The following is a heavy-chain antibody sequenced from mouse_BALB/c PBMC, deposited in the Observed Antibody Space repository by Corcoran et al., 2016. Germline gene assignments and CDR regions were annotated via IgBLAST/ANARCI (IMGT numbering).Heavy chain of an antibody. CDR1: GFSLSTSGMG. D-gene: IGHD3-1*01. Sequence: QFTLKESGPGILQPSQTLSLTCSFSGFSLSTSGMGVSWIRQPSGKGLEWLAHIYWDDDKRYNPSLKSRLTISKDTSSTQVFLKITSVDTADTATYYCARTARATFSYWGQGTLVTVSA. J-gene: IGHJ3*01. CDR3: ARTARATFSY. CDR2: IYWDDDK. V-gene: IGHV8-12*01.